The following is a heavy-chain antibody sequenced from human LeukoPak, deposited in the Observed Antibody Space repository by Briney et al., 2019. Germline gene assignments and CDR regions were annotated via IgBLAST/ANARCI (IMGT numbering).Heavy chain of an antibody. V-gene: IGHV1-69*05. J-gene: IGHJ1*01. CDR3: ARDRGLYDSSGYYDPEYFQH. CDR2: IIPIFGTA. D-gene: IGHD3-22*01. CDR1: GGTFSSYA. Sequence: SVKVSCKASGGTFSSYAISWVRQAPGQGLKWMGGIIPIFGTANYAQKFQGRVTITTDESTSTAYMELSSLRSEDAAVYYCARDRGLYDSSGYYDPEYFQHWGQGTLVTVSS.